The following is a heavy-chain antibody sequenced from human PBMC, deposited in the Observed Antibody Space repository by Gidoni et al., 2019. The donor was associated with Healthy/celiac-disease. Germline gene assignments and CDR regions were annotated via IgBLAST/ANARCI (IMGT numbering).Heavy chain of an antibody. CDR3: ARGNGSSWWKEMPQDY. D-gene: IGHD6-13*01. J-gene: IGHJ4*02. CDR1: GGTFSSYA. Sequence: QVQLVQSGAEVTKPGSSVTVSCKASGGTFSSYAISWVRQAPGQGLEWMGGIIPIFGTANYEQKFQGRVTITADESTSTAYMELSSLRSEDTAVYYCARGNGSSWWKEMPQDYWGQGTLVTVSS. CDR2: IIPIFGTA. V-gene: IGHV1-69*01.